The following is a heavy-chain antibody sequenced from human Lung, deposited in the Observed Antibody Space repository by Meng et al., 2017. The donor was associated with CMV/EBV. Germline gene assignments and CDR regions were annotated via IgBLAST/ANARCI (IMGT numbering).Heavy chain of an antibody. V-gene: IGHV3-30*02. J-gene: IGHJ3*02. Sequence: GESLKISCAASGFTFSSYGMHWVRQAPGKGLEWVAFIRYDGSNKYYADSVKGRFTISRDNSKNTLYLQMNSLRAEDTAVYYCSMDQGSGVDIWGQGTMVTVSS. CDR1: GFTFSSYG. CDR3: SMDQGSGVDI. CDR2: IRYDGSNK. D-gene: IGHD3-10*01.